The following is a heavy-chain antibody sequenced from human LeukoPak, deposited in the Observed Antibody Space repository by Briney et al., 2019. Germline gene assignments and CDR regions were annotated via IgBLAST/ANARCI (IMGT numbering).Heavy chain of an antibody. D-gene: IGHD4-17*01. Sequence: PGGSLRLSCAASGVTFSNYGFHWVRQAPGKGLEWVAVVWFEGSHDYYGDSLKGRVTISRDNSKSTLFLQMNSLTTEDTAVYYCARDPDLYGDSFFDLWGQGTLVTVSS. V-gene: IGHV3-33*01. J-gene: IGHJ4*02. CDR3: ARDPDLYGDSFFDL. CDR2: VWFEGSHD. CDR1: GVTFSNYG.